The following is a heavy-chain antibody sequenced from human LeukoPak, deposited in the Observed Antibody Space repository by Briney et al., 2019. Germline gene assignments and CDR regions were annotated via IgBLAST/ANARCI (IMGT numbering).Heavy chain of an antibody. V-gene: IGHV1-2*02. CDR1: GYTFTSYG. J-gene: IGHJ2*01. D-gene: IGHD7-27*01. Sequence: ASVKVSCKASGYTFTSYGISWVRQAPGQGLEWMGWINPNSGGTDYAQKFQGRVTMTRDTSISTAYMELSSLRSDDTAVYYCAIQPWGSGNNWYFDLWGRGTLVTVSS. CDR2: INPNSGGT. CDR3: AIQPWGSGNNWYFDL.